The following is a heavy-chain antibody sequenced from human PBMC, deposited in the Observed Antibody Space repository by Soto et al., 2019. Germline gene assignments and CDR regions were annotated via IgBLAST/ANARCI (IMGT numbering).Heavy chain of an antibody. CDR2: INHSGST. D-gene: IGHD2-2*03. Sequence: QVQLQQWGAGLLKPSETLSLTCAVYGGSFSGYYWSWIRQPPGKGLEWIGEINHSGSTNYNPSLKCRVTISVYTSKNQFSLKRSSVTAADTAVYYCATRRRYSGYGSWGQGTLVTVSS. V-gene: IGHV4-34*01. J-gene: IGHJ5*02. CDR1: GGSFSGYY. CDR3: ATRRRYSGYGS.